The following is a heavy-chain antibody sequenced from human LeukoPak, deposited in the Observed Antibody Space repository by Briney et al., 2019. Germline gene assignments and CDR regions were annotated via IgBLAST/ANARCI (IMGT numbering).Heavy chain of an antibody. CDR2: MNPNSGNT. CDR1: GYTFTSYD. Sequence: GASVKVSCKASGYTFTSYDINWVRQATGQGLEWKGWMNPNSGNTGYAQKFQGRVTMTRNTSISTAYMELSSLRSEDTAVYYCARGNQLLFRYYYYMDVWGKGTTVTVSS. V-gene: IGHV1-8*01. D-gene: IGHD2-2*01. J-gene: IGHJ6*03. CDR3: ARGNQLLFRYYYYMDV.